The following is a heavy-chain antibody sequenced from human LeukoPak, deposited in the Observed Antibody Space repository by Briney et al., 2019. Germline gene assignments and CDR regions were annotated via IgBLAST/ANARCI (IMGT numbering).Heavy chain of an antibody. CDR3: VRDDGAYCSGACYGAFDI. CDR1: GGSISSYY. D-gene: IGHD2-21*01. CDR2: ISYSGNT. Sequence: PSETLSLTCTVSGGSISSYYWSWIRQPPGKGLEWIGDISYSGNTKYNPSLKSRVTMSVDTSKNQFSLRLRSVTAADTAVYYCVRDDGAYCSGACYGAFDIWGQGTMVTVSS. J-gene: IGHJ3*02. V-gene: IGHV4-59*01.